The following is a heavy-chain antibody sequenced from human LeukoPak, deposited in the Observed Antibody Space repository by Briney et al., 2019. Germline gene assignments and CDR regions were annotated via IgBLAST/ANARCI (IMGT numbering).Heavy chain of an antibody. CDR3: ARDTLSGDYRFDY. J-gene: IGHJ4*02. CDR2: INPNSGGT. V-gene: IGHV1-2*02. CDR1: GYTFTGYY. D-gene: IGHD4-17*01. Sequence: GASVKVSCKASGYTFTGYYLHWVRQAPGQGLESMGWINPNSGGTNFAQKFQGRVTMTRDTSISTAYMELSRLRSDDTAVYSCARDTLSGDYRFDYWGQGTLVTVSS.